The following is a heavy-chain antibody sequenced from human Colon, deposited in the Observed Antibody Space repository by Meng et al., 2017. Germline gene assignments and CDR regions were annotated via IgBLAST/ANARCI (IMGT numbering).Heavy chain of an antibody. J-gene: IGHJ4*02. CDR3: AREWRHYYGAGSFDY. V-gene: IGHV4-30-4*01. Sequence: QVQLQESGPGLVKPSQTASLPCPVSGGFLNSDDYYWSWIRQSPGGGLEWIGLLSYSGNTFYNPSLRSRVAISADTSKSQFSLYLRSVTAADTAVYYCAREWRHYYGAGSFDYWGQGALVTVSS. D-gene: IGHD3-10*01. CDR1: GGFLNSDDYY. CDR2: LSYSGNT.